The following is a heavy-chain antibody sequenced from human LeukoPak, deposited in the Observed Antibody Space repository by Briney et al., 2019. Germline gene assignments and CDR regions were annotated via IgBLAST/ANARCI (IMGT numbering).Heavy chain of an antibody. J-gene: IGHJ6*03. CDR3: ARYTWLGYCMDV. CDR1: GFTFSSYS. V-gene: IGHV3-21*01. Sequence: PGGSLRLSXAASGFTFSSYSMNWVRQAPGKGLEWVSSISSSSSYIYYADSVKGRFTISRDNAKNSLYLQLNSLRAEATAVYSCARYTWLGYCMDVWGKGTTVTVSS. CDR2: ISSSSSYI. D-gene: IGHD3-10*01.